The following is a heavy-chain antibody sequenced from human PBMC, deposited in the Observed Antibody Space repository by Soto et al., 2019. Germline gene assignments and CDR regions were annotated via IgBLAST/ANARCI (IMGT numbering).Heavy chain of an antibody. CDR2: IIPIFGTA. Sequence: QVQLVQSGAEVKKPGSSVKVSCKASGGTFSSYAISWLRQAPGQGLEWMGGIIPIFGTANYAQKFQGRVTITAEESTSTAYMELSSLRSEDTAVYYCARDRCPGSLHYYYYGMDVCGQGTTVTVSS. V-gene: IGHV1-69*01. CDR3: ARDRCPGSLHYYYYGMDV. D-gene: IGHD3-16*02. J-gene: IGHJ6*02. CDR1: GGTFSSYA.